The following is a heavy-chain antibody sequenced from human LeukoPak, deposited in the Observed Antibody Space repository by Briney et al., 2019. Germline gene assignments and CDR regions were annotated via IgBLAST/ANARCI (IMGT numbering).Heavy chain of an antibody. CDR1: GFSFSSYT. V-gene: IGHV3-23*01. CDR2: ISGDGTRT. Sequence: GGSLRLSCAASGFSFSSYTMTWARQAPVKGLEWVSAISGDGTRTYYADSVKGRFTISRDNSKNTLYLEMSSLRVEDTAIYYCAKWPEGAMDYFDYWGQGTLVTVSS. CDR3: AKWPEGAMDYFDY. J-gene: IGHJ4*02. D-gene: IGHD3-16*01.